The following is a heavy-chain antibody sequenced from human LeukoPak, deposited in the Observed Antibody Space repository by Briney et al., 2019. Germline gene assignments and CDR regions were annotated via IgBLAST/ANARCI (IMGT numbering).Heavy chain of an antibody. Sequence: PSETLSLTCCLSGDSVRRSDSYWDWIRQPPGKGLEWIGTIYYSGRTYYSPSLKSRVTMSVDPSNNQFSLNLRSVTAADTAVYYCARRRYYDGSGYLEWGQGTLLSVSS. J-gene: IGHJ1*01. CDR1: GDSVRRSDSY. V-gene: IGHV4-39*01. CDR3: ARRRYYDGSGYLE. D-gene: IGHD3-22*01. CDR2: IYYSGRT.